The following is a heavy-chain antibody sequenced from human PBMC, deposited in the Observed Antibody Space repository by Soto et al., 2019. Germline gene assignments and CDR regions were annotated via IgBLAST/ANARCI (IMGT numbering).Heavy chain of an antibody. CDR1: GFPFSSYA. V-gene: IGHV3-23*01. CDR2: ISGSGGST. J-gene: IGHJ6*03. Sequence: GGSLRLSCAASGFPFSSYAMSWVRQAPGKGLEWVSAISGSGGSTYYADSVKGRFTISRDNSKNTLYLQMNSLRAEDTAVYYCAKGATSDDYYYYYYMDVWGKGTTVTVSS. CDR3: AKGATSDDYYYYYYMDV.